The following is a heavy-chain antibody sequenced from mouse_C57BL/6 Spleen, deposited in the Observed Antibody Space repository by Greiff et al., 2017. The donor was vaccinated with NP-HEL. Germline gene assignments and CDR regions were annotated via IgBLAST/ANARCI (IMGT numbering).Heavy chain of an antibody. CDR3: ARSHYYGRRDAMDY. V-gene: IGHV1-42*01. CDR2: INPSTGGT. D-gene: IGHD1-1*01. CDR1: GYSFTGYY. Sequence: EVKLQESGPELVKPGASVKISCKASGYSFTGYYMNWVKQSPEKSLEWIGEINPSTGGTTYNQKFKAKATLTVDKSSSTAYMQLKSLTSEDSAVYYCARSHYYGRRDAMDYWGQGTSVTVSS. J-gene: IGHJ4*01.